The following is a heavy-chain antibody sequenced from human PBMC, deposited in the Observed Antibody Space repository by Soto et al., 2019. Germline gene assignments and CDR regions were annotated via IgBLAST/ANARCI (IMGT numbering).Heavy chain of an antibody. CDR2: INWNGGTT. J-gene: IGHJ3*02. CDR3: AHFDWLGDAFDI. D-gene: IGHD3-9*01. V-gene: IGHV3-20*04. Sequence: GGSLRLSCAASGFTFDDYGMSWVRQAPGKGLEWVSGINWNGGTTGYADSVKGRFTISRDNSKNTLYLQMNSLRAEDTAVYYCAHFDWLGDAFDIWGQGTTVTVSS. CDR1: GFTFDDYG.